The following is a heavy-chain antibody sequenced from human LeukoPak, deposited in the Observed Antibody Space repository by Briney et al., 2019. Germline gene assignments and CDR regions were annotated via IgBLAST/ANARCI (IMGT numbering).Heavy chain of an antibody. Sequence: GGSLRLSCAASGFTFSNAWMSWVRQAPGKGLESVSAISASGLTTYYADSVKGRFTISRDNSKNTLYLQINSLRADDSAVYYCAKVNNAYESIVSDFWGQGTLVTVSS. CDR1: GFTFSNAW. D-gene: IGHD1/OR15-1a*01. J-gene: IGHJ4*02. V-gene: IGHV3-23*01. CDR3: AKVNNAYESIVSDF. CDR2: ISASGLTT.